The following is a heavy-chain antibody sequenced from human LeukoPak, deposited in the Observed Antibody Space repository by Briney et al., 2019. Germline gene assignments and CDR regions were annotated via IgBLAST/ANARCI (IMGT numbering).Heavy chain of an antibody. D-gene: IGHD6-13*01. J-gene: IGHJ6*03. V-gene: IGHV1-69*13. Sequence: ASVTVSCKASGGTFSSYAISWVRHAPGQGLDWMRGLIPIFGTANYAQKFQGRVTITADESTSTAYMELSSLRSEDTAVYYCARSPHSSSPMYYYYYMDVWGKGTTVTVSS. CDR2: LIPIFGTA. CDR1: GGTFSSYA. CDR3: ARSPHSSSPMYYYYYMDV.